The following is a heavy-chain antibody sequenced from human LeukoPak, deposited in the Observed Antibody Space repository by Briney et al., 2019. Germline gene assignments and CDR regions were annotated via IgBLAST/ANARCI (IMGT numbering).Heavy chain of an antibody. Sequence: GGSLRLSCAASGFTFSGYEMNWVRQAPGKGLEWVSYISSSGSTMYYADSVKGRFTISRDNAKNSLYLQMNSLRAEDRAVYYCTREASGSYDYWGQGTLVTVSS. V-gene: IGHV3-48*03. CDR1: GFTFSGYE. CDR3: TREASGSYDY. D-gene: IGHD1-26*01. CDR2: ISSSGSTM. J-gene: IGHJ4*02.